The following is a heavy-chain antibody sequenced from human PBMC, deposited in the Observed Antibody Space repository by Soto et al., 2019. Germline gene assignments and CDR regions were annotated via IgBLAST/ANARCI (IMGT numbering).Heavy chain of an antibody. J-gene: IGHJ4*02. Sequence: HRGGSLRVCCAASGFTFSSYGMHWVRQAPGKGLEWVAVISYDGSNKYYADSVKGRFTISRDNSKNTLYLQMNSLRAEDTAVYYCAKPSGIVVVVAAMDYWGQGTLVTVSS. CDR1: GFTFSSYG. CDR3: AKPSGIVVVVAAMDY. V-gene: IGHV3-30*18. CDR2: ISYDGSNK. D-gene: IGHD2-15*01.